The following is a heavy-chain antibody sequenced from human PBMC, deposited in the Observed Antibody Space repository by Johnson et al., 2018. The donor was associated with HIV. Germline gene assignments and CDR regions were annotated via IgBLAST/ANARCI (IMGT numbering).Heavy chain of an antibody. CDR1: GLTFSSYG. J-gene: IGHJ3*02. D-gene: IGHD6-6*01. V-gene: IGHV3-30*03. CDR2: ISYDGSTT. CDR3: ARAERSSSGVDAFDI. Sequence: QLVESGGGVVQPGRSLRLSCAASGLTFSSYGMHWVRQAPGKGLEWVAVISYDGSTTYYAGSVKGRFTISRDNSKTTLYLQMNSLRAEDTAVYYCARAERSSSGVDAFDIWGQGTMVTVSS.